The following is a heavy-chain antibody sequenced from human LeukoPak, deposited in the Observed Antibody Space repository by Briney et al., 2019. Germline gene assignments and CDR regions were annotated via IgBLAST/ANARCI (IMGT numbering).Heavy chain of an antibody. J-gene: IGHJ4*02. V-gene: IGHV3-23*01. CDR2: ISGSGGST. D-gene: IGHD1-14*01. CDR3: AKVPRTTLSGGNYFDY. CDR1: GSTSSSYA. Sequence: PGGSLRLSCAASGSTSSSYAMSWVRQAPGKGLEWVSAISGSGGSTYYADSVKGRFTISRDNSKNTLYLQMNSLRAEDTAVYYCAKVPRTTLSGGNYFDYWGQGTLVTVSS.